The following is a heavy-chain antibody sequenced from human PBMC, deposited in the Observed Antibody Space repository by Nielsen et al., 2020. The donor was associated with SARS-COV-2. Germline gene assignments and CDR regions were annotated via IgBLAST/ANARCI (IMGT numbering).Heavy chain of an antibody. Sequence: GESLKISCAASGFTFSSYGMHWVRQAPGKGLEWVAVISYDGSNKYYVDSVKGRFTISRDNSKNTLYLQMNNLRAEDTAVYYCVRGDGGGNYLNYFDSWGQGILVTVSS. V-gene: IGHV3-30*03. CDR3: VRGDGGGNYLNYFDS. D-gene: IGHD1-26*01. J-gene: IGHJ4*02. CDR1: GFTFSSYG. CDR2: ISYDGSNK.